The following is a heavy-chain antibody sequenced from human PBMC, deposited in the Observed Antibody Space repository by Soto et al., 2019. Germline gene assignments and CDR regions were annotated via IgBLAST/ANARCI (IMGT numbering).Heavy chain of an antibody. Sequence: GESLKISCKGSGYSFTSYWIGWVRQMPGKGLEWMGIIYPGDSDTRYSPSFQGQVTISADKSISTAYLQWSSLKASDTAMYYCATHPEGYPPYYYGMDVWGQGTTVTVSS. CDR2: IYPGDSDT. J-gene: IGHJ6*02. CDR1: GYSFTSYW. D-gene: IGHD5-12*01. V-gene: IGHV5-51*01. CDR3: ATHPEGYPPYYYGMDV.